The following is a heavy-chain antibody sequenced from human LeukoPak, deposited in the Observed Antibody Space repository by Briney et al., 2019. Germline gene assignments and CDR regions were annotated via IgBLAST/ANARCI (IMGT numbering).Heavy chain of an antibody. V-gene: IGHV3-23*01. J-gene: IGHJ4*02. CDR3: AKVGIGWVAFEN. CDR1: AFAFRSYG. Sequence: GGSLRLSCAASAFAFRSYGITWVRQVPGKVLEWVSGISESGGGTFYADSVKGRFTISRDNSKNTLFLQMNGLRSEDTAVYYCAKVGIGWVAFENWGQGTQVTVSS. CDR2: ISESGGGT. D-gene: IGHD1-1*01.